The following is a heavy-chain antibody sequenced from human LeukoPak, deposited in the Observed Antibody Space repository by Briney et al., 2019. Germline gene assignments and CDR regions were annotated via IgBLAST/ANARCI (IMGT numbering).Heavy chain of an antibody. CDR3: ARVQSNWFDP. Sequence: SETLSLTCTVSSASISTYYWSWIRQPPGKGLEWIGSIYYSGSTYYNPSLKSRVAISVDTSKNQFSLKLSSVTAADTAVYYCARVQSNWFDPWGQGTLVTVSS. CDR1: SASISTYY. J-gene: IGHJ5*02. V-gene: IGHV4-59*12. CDR2: IYYSGST.